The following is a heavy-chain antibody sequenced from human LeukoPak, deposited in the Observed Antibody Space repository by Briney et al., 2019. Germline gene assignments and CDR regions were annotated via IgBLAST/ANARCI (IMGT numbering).Heavy chain of an antibody. V-gene: IGHV3-74*01. CDR3: TRGGTAGASGY. Sequence: QLGGSLRLSCAASGFTFDDYAMHWVRQAPGKGLVWVSRINTDGSDTTYADSVKGRFTISRDNAKNTLYLQMNSLRAEDTAVYYCTRGGTAGASGYWGQGTLVTVSP. CDR2: INTDGSDT. CDR1: GFTFDDYA. D-gene: IGHD2-21*02. J-gene: IGHJ4*02.